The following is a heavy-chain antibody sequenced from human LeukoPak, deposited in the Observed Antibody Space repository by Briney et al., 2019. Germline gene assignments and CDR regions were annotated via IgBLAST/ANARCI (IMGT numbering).Heavy chain of an antibody. Sequence: AASVKVSCKASGYTFTSYAMNWVRQAPGQGLEWMGWINTNTGNPTYAQGFTGRFVFSLDTSVSTAYLQINSLKAEDTAVYYCARNPEEMATIVFDYWGQGTLVTVSS. V-gene: IGHV7-4-1*02. J-gene: IGHJ4*02. D-gene: IGHD5-24*01. CDR3: ARNPEEMATIVFDY. CDR1: GYTFTSYA. CDR2: INTNTGNP.